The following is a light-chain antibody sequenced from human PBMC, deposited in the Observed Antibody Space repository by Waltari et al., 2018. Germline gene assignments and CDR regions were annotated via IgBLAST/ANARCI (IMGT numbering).Light chain of an antibody. CDR3: QTWDSDAMV. Sequence: SSDLTQPPSVSVSPGQTTTISCSGGSFAYKYVSWYQQRSGQSPVLVISRDTKRPSGIPERFSGSTSGNTATLTVTGTQAMDEAVYYCQTWDSDAMVFGGGTKLTVL. V-gene: IGLV3-1*01. CDR2: RDT. J-gene: IGLJ3*02. CDR1: SFAYKY.